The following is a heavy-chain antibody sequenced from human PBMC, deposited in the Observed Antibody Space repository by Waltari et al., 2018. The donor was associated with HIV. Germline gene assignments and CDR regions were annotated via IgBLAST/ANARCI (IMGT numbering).Heavy chain of an antibody. Sequence: QVQLVQSGAEVKKPGASVKVSCKVSGYSLSDLSIHWVRQAPGSGLEWMGGFDPEEVETIYGQECQSRVTLTEDTSTHTVYMELSGQKSEETAVYFCEPRAYYYESGQRRGTNWFDPWGQGTLVTVSS. CDR1: GYSLSDLS. J-gene: IGHJ5*02. D-gene: IGHD3-22*01. V-gene: IGHV1-24*01. CDR2: FDPEEVET. CDR3: EPRAYYYESGQRRGTNWFDP.